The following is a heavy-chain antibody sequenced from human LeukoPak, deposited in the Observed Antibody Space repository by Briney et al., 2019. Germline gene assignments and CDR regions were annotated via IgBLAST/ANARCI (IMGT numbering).Heavy chain of an antibody. CDR2: ISGSGGST. V-gene: IGHV3-23*01. J-gene: IGHJ4*02. Sequence: GGSLRLSWAASGCTFSTYAMSWVRQAPGKGLEWVSGISGSGGSTYYADSVKARFTISRDNSKNTLYLQMNSLRAEDTAVYYCAKMVAASDYWGQGTLVTVSS. CDR3: AKMVAASDY. D-gene: IGHD6-13*01. CDR1: GCTFSTYA.